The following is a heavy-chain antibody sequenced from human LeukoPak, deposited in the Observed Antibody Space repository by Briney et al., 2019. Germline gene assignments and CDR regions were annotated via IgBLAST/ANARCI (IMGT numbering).Heavy chain of an antibody. Sequence: PSETLSLTCTVSGGSISSYYWSWIRQPPGKGLEWIGYIYYSGSTNYNPSLKSRVTISVDTPKNQFSLNLSSVTAADTAVYYCARLGLTVTGTYYYYYMDVWGKGTTVTISS. CDR2: IYYSGST. D-gene: IGHD6-19*01. CDR1: GGSISSYY. J-gene: IGHJ6*03. CDR3: ARLGLTVTGTYYYYYMDV. V-gene: IGHV4-59*12.